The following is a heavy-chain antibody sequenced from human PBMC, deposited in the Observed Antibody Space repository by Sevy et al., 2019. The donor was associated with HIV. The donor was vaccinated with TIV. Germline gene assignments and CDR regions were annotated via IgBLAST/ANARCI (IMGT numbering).Heavy chain of an antibody. CDR2: IYPSGDST. V-gene: IGHV3-23*01. Sequence: GGSLRLSCAASGFSFSSYEMSWVRQAPGKGLEWVSGIYPSGDSTFYADSVKGRFTISRENSKNTLYLQMNSLRAEDTAVYYCARDRWFDPWGQGTLVTVSS. J-gene: IGHJ5*02. CDR1: GFSFSSYE. CDR3: ARDRWFDP.